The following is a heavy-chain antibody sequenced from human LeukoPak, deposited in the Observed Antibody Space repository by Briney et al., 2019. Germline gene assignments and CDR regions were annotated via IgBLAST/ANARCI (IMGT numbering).Heavy chain of an antibody. CDR1: GGSISSGGYS. CDR2: IYHSGST. D-gene: IGHD1-1*01. Sequence: SETLSLTCAVSGGSISSGGYSWSWIRQPPGKGLEWIGYIYHSGSTYYNPSLKSRVTISVDRSKNQFSLKLSSVTAADTAVYYCARGRGTTGTLGRGRYYFDYWGQGTLVTVSS. CDR3: ARGRGTTGTLGRGRYYFDY. J-gene: IGHJ4*02. V-gene: IGHV4-30-2*01.